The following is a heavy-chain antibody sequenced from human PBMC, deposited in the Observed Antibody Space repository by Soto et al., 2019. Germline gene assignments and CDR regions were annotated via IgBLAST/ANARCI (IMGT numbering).Heavy chain of an antibody. J-gene: IGHJ4*02. Sequence: PGGSLRLSCAASGFTFSSYAMHWVRQAPGKGLEWVAVISYDGSNKYYADSVKGRFTISRDNSKNTLYLQMNSLRAEDTAVYYCARDHKQWLVRISHIIDYWGQGTLVTVSS. CDR1: GFTFSSYA. CDR2: ISYDGSNK. D-gene: IGHD6-19*01. V-gene: IGHV3-30-3*01. CDR3: ARDHKQWLVRISHIIDY.